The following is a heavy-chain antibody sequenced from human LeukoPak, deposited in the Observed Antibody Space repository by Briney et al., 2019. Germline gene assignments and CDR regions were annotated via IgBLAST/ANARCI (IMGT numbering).Heavy chain of an antibody. D-gene: IGHD3-3*01. V-gene: IGHV3-21*01. CDR1: GFTFSSYS. CDR2: ISSSSSYI. Sequence: GGSLRLSCAASGFTFSSYSMNWVRQAPEKGLEWVSSISSSSSYIYYADSVKGRFTISRDNAKNSLYLQMNSLRAEDTAVYYCARENFTIFGVVIIHYYYYMDVWGKGTTVTVSS. J-gene: IGHJ6*03. CDR3: ARENFTIFGVVIIHYYYYMDV.